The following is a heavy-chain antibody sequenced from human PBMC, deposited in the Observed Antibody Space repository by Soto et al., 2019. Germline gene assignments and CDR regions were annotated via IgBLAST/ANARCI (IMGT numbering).Heavy chain of an antibody. CDR1: GFIFANKA. D-gene: IGHD3-22*01. CDR3: AKDPAYECCGYYRGYFAF. V-gene: IGHV3-23*01. Sequence: GGSLRLSCAASGFIFANKAMSWVRQAQGKGLEWVSSISGSGGSTYYADSVKGRFTISRDNSKNTLYLQMNSLRAEDTAVYYCAKDPAYECCGYYRGYFAFWGQGTLDPVSS. J-gene: IGHJ4*02. CDR2: ISGSGGST.